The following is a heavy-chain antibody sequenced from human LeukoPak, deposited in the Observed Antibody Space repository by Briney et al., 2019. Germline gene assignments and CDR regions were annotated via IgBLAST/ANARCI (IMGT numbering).Heavy chain of an antibody. CDR2: IYHSGST. CDR3: ASEES. V-gene: IGHV4-59*01. Sequence: SETLSLTCTVSGDSISSYYWSWIRQPPGGGLEWVGYIYHSGSTNYNPSLKSRVTISLDTSKNQFSLNLISVTAADTAVYYCASEESWGQGTLVTVSS. CDR1: GDSISSYY. D-gene: IGHD5-24*01. J-gene: IGHJ4*02.